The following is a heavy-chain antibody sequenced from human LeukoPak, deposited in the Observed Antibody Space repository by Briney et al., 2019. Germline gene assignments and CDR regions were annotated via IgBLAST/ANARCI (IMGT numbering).Heavy chain of an antibody. J-gene: IGHJ5*02. CDR1: GFTFSSYG. CDR3: ARDRGTGRLDP. CDR2: IRYDGSNDGSNK. V-gene: IGHV3-30*02. Sequence: PGGSLRLSCAASGFTFSSYGMHWVRRAPGKGPEWVAFIRYDGSNDGSNKYYADSVKGRFTISRDNAKNSVYLQMDSLRVEDTAVYYCARDRGTGRLDPLGQGTLVTVSS.